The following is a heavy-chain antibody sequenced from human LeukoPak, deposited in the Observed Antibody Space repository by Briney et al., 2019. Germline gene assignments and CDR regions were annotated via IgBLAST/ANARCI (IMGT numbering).Heavy chain of an antibody. CDR1: GFTFSSYG. D-gene: IGHD5-12*01. CDR2: ISGSGGST. J-gene: IGHJ4*02. V-gene: IGHV3-23*01. Sequence: GGSLRLSCAASGFTFSSYGMSWVRQAPGKGLEWVSAISGSGGSTYYADSVKGRFAISRDNSKNTLYLQMNSLRAEDTAVYYCACGYDPYYFDYWGQGTLVTVSS. CDR3: ACGYDPYYFDY.